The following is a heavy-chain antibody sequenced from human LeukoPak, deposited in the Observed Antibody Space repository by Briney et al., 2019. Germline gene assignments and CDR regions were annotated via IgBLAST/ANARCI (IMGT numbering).Heavy chain of an antibody. CDR1: GYTFTGYY. Sequence: GASVKVSCKASGYTFTGYYMHWVRQAPGQGLEWMGRINPNSGGTNYAQKFQGRVTMTRDTSTSTVYMELSSLRSEDTAVYYCARLLGGPGGDYWGQGTLVTVSS. J-gene: IGHJ4*02. CDR3: ARLLGGPGGDY. V-gene: IGHV1-2*06. CDR2: INPNSGGT. D-gene: IGHD3-16*01.